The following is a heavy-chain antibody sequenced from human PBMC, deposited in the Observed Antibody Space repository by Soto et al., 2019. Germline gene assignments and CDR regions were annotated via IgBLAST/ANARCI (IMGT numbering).Heavy chain of an antibody. Sequence: ASVKVSFKASGYTFTGYYMHWVRQAPGQGLEWMGWINPNSGGTNYAQKFQGWVTMTRDTSISTAYMELSRLRSDDTAVYYCARVFPYSSSWYYFDYWGQGTLVTVSS. J-gene: IGHJ4*02. D-gene: IGHD6-13*01. V-gene: IGHV1-2*04. CDR1: GYTFTGYY. CDR2: INPNSGGT. CDR3: ARVFPYSSSWYYFDY.